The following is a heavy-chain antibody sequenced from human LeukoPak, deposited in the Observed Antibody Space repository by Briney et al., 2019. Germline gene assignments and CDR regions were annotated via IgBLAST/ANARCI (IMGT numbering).Heavy chain of an antibody. CDR3: DRGSVGFGELNS. CDR2: ISYDGSNK. V-gene: IGHV3-30-3*01. J-gene: IGHJ4*02. Sequence: GGSLRLSCAASGFTFSSYAMHWVRQAPGKGLEWVAVISYDGSNKFYADSVKGRFTLSRDNSKNTLYLQMNSLRIDDTAVYYCDRGSVGFGELNSCGQGTLVTVSS. CDR1: GFTFSSYA. D-gene: IGHD3-10*01.